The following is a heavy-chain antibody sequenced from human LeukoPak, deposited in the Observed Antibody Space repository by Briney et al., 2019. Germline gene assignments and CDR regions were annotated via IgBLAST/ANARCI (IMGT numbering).Heavy chain of an antibody. Sequence: SETLSLTCAVYGGSFSGYYWSWIRQPPGKGLEWIGEINHSGSTNYNPSLKSRVTISVDTSKNQFSLKLNSATAADTAVYYCARPGHYYDYAFDIWGQGTMVTVSS. J-gene: IGHJ3*02. CDR2: INHSGST. CDR1: GGSFSGYY. D-gene: IGHD3-22*01. CDR3: ARPGHYYDYAFDI. V-gene: IGHV4-34*01.